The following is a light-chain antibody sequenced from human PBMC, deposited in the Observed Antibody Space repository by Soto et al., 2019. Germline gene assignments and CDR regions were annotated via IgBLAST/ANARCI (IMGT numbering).Light chain of an antibody. CDR3: QQYASSPRT. Sequence: PGETATLSCRASQSVRSNYLAWYQQKPGQAPRLLIYGASSRATGIPDRFGGSGSGTDFTLTISRLEPEDFAVYYCQQYASSPRTFGGGTKVEIK. V-gene: IGKV3-20*01. CDR2: GAS. J-gene: IGKJ4*01. CDR1: QSVRSNY.